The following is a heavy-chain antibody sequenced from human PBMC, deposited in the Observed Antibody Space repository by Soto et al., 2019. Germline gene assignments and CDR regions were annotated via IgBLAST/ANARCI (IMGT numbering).Heavy chain of an antibody. J-gene: IGHJ5*02. V-gene: IGHV3-48*01. CDR2: ISSSSSTI. CDR1: GFTFSSYS. D-gene: IGHD3-3*01. CDR3: ARGEFLEWPPAGFDP. Sequence: PGGSLRLSCAASGFTFSSYSMNWVRQAPGKGLEWVSYISSSSSTIYYADSVKGRFTISRDNAKNSLYLQMNSLRAEDTAVYYCARGEFLEWPPAGFDPWGQGTLVTVSS.